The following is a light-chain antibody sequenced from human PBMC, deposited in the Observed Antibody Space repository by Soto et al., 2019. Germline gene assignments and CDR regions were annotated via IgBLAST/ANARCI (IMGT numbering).Light chain of an antibody. J-gene: IGKJ4*01. CDR3: QQYISYSGT. Sequence: DIQMTQSPSTLSASVGDRVTITCRASQSVSRWVAWYQQRLGNAPKLLIYDASNLESGVPSRFSGSGSGTDFTLTISSLQPDDFATYYCQQYISYSGTFGGGTKVE. CDR1: QSVSRW. CDR2: DAS. V-gene: IGKV1-5*01.